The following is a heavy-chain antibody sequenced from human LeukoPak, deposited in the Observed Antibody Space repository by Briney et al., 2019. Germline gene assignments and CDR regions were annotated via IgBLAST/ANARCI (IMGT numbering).Heavy chain of an antibody. CDR3: ARGYSSSSPAIYYYYYGMDV. J-gene: IGHJ6*02. D-gene: IGHD6-6*01. CDR2: INPNSGGT. Sequence: ASVKVSCKASGYTFTGYYMHWVRQAPGQGLEWMGRINPNSGGTNYAQKFQGRVTVTRDTSISTAYMELSRLRSDDTAVYYCARGYSSSSPAIYYYYYGMDVWGQGTTVTVSS. CDR1: GYTFTGYY. V-gene: IGHV1-2*06.